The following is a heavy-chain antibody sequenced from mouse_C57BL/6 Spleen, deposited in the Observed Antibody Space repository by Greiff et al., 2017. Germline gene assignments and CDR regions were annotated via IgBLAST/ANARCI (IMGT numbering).Heavy chain of an antibody. CDR2: IDPSDSET. CDR1: GYTFTSYW. CDR3: ASETGWYIDV. J-gene: IGHJ1*03. V-gene: IGHV1-52*01. D-gene: IGHD4-1*01. Sequence: VQLQQPGAELVRPGSSVKLSCKASGYTFTSYWMHWVKQRPIQGLEWIGNIDPSDSETHYNQKFKDKATLTVDKSSSTAYMQLSSLTSEDSAVXYCASETGWYIDVWGTGTTVTVSS.